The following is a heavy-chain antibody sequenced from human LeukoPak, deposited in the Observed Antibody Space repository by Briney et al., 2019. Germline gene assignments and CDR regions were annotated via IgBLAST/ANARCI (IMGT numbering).Heavy chain of an antibody. V-gene: IGHV4-59*11. CDR3: ARGGGQYYDFWSGYYPFDY. CDR1: GGSISSHY. Sequence: PSETLSLTCTVSGGSISSHYWSWIRQPPGKGLEWIGYIYSGSTNYNPSPKSRVTISVDTSKNQFSLKLSSVTAADTAVYYCARGGGQYYDFWSGYYPFDYWGQGTLVTVSS. J-gene: IGHJ4*02. D-gene: IGHD3-3*01. CDR2: IYSGST.